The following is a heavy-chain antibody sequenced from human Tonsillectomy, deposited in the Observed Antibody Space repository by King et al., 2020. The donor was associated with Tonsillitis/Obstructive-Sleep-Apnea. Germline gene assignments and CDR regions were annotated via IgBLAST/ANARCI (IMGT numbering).Heavy chain of an antibody. V-gene: IGHV3-21*01. D-gene: IGHD3-3*01. Sequence: DVQLVESGGGLVKPGGSLRLSCSASGSTFSSYSMNWVRQAPGKGLEWVSSISSSSGYIYYADSVKGRFTISRDNAKNSLYLQMNSLRAEETAVYYCARSYYDFWSGYYQPLDYWGQGTLVTVSS. CDR3: ARSYYDFWSGYYQPLDY. CDR2: ISSSSGYI. J-gene: IGHJ4*02. CDR1: GSTFSSYS.